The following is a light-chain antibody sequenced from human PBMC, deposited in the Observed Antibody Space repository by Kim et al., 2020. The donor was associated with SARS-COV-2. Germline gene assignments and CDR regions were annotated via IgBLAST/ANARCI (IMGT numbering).Light chain of an antibody. CDR2: HVS. Sequence: QSALTQPASVSGSPGQSITISCTGTSSDVGGYNYVSWYQQHPGKAPKLMIYHVSNRPSGVSNRFSGSKSGNTASLTISGLQAEDEADYYCSSYTSSSTDVVFGGGTKLTVL. V-gene: IGLV2-14*03. CDR3: SSYTSSSTDVV. CDR1: SSDVGGYNY. J-gene: IGLJ2*01.